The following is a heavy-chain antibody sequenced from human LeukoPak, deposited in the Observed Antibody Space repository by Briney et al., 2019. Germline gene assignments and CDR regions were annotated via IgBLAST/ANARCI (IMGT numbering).Heavy chain of an antibody. Sequence: ASVKVSCKASGYTFTSYYMHWVRQAPGQGLEWMGIINPSGGSTSYAQKFQGRVTMTRDTSISTAYMELSRLRSDDTAVYYCAREPNTYYDSSGAPRAFDIWGQGTMVTVSS. J-gene: IGHJ3*02. CDR2: INPSGGST. CDR1: GYTFTSYY. D-gene: IGHD3-22*01. CDR3: AREPNTYYDSSGAPRAFDI. V-gene: IGHV1-46*01.